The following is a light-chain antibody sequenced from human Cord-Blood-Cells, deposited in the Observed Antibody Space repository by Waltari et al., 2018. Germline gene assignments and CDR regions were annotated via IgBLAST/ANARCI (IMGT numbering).Light chain of an antibody. V-gene: IGLV2-14*01. CDR2: DVS. J-gene: IGLJ2*01. CDR1: SSDVGGYNY. CDR3: SSYTSSSTVV. Sequence: QSALTQPASVSGSPGQSITIPCTGTSSDVGGYNYVSWYPQHPGKAPKLMIYDVSNRPSGVSNRFSGSKYGNTASLTISGLQAEDEADYYCSSYTSSSTVVFGGGTKLTVL.